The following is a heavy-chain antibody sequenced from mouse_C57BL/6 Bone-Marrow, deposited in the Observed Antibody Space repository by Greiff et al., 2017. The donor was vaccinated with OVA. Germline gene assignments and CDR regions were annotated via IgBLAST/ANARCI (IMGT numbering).Heavy chain of an antibody. Sequence: EVQLQQSGPELVKPGASVKISCKASGYSFTGYYMNWVKQSPEKSLEWIGEINPSTGGTTYNQKFQAKATLTVDKSSSTAYMQLKSLTSEDSAVYYCARGGTSPFAYWGQGTLVTVSA. J-gene: IGHJ3*01. CDR3: ARGGTSPFAY. CDR2: INPSTGGT. V-gene: IGHV1-42*01. CDR1: GYSFTGYY. D-gene: IGHD1-1*02.